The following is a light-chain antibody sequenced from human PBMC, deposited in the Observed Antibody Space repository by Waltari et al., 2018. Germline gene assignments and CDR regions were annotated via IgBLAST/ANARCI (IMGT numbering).Light chain of an antibody. CDR3: QQVNSFPRT. J-gene: IGKJ1*01. V-gene: IGKV6-21*01. CDR2: YAS. Sequence: DIVLTQSPAFQSVTPKEKVHITCRASQSIGSNLHWYQQKPDQSPRLLIRYASQSFSGVPSRFSGSGSGTDFTLTINSLEAEDAATYYCQQVNSFPRTFGQGTKVEVK. CDR1: QSIGSN.